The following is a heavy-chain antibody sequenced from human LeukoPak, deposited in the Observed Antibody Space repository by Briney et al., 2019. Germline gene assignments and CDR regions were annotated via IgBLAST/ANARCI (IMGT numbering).Heavy chain of an antibody. V-gene: IGHV4-31*03. CDR3: ARGGVVTTTPRFDP. D-gene: IGHD4-11*01. CDR1: NGSITSGGYY. Sequence: PSQTLSLTCTVSNGSITSGGYYWSWLRQHPGKGLEWIGHIYHTGSTYYNSSLKSRLTMSVDTSKNEFSLRLNSATVADTAVYYCARGGVVTTTPRFDPWGQGTLVTVSS. J-gene: IGHJ5*02. CDR2: IYHTGST.